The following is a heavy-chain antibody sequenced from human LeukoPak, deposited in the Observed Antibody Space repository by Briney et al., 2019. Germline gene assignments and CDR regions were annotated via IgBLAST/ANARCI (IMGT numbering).Heavy chain of an antibody. J-gene: IGHJ4*02. CDR3: ARRYGLTYYYDSSGRPFDY. V-gene: IGHV4-34*01. CDR1: GGSFSGYY. D-gene: IGHD3-22*01. Sequence: PSETLSLTCAVYGGSFSGYYWSWIRQPPGKGLEWIGEINHSGSTNYNPSLKSRVTISVDTSKNQFSLKLSSVTAADTAVYYCARRYGLTYYYDSSGRPFDYWGQGTLVTVSS. CDR2: INHSGST.